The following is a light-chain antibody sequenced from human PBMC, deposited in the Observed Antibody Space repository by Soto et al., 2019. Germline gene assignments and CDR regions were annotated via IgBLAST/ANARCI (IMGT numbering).Light chain of an antibody. J-gene: IGKJ3*01. Sequence: DTQMTQSASTVSASVGDRITITFRASQNIQRWLAWYQQKPGKAPKLLIYKASSLERGVPSRFSGSGSETDFTLTISSLQPEDLATYYCQQSYTTLFTFGPGTKVDIK. CDR2: KAS. V-gene: IGKV1-5*03. CDR3: QQSYTTLFT. CDR1: QNIQRW.